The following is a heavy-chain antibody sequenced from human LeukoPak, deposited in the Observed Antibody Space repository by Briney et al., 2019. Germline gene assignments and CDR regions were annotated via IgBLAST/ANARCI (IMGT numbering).Heavy chain of an antibody. V-gene: IGHV1-8*01. J-gene: IGHJ4*02. D-gene: IGHD6-19*01. Sequence: GASVKVSCKASGYTFTSFDINWVRQATGQGLEWMGWMNPNSGNTGYAQKFQGRVTMTGNPSISTAYMELSSLRSEDTAVYYCARGPAGEFDYWGQGTLVTVSS. CDR1: GYTFTSFD. CDR3: ARGPAGEFDY. CDR2: MNPNSGNT.